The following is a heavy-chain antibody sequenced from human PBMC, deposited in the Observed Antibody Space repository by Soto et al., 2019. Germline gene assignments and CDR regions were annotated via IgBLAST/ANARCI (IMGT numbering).Heavy chain of an antibody. J-gene: IGHJ4*02. Sequence: ASVKVSCKVSGYTLTELSMHWVRQAPGKGLEWMGGFDPEDGETIYAQKFQGRVTMTEDTSTDTAYMELSSLRSEDTAVYYCATDIVVVPAAIPTAVDYWGQGTLVTVSS. V-gene: IGHV1-24*01. CDR1: GYTLTELS. CDR3: ATDIVVVPAAIPTAVDY. CDR2: FDPEDGET. D-gene: IGHD2-2*01.